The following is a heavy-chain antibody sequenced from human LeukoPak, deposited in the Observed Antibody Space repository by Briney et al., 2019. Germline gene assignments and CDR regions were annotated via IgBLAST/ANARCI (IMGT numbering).Heavy chain of an antibody. J-gene: IGHJ4*02. CDR1: GYSFTSYW. CDR3: ARTSVEMATITNFDY. V-gene: IGHV5-51*01. Sequence: GESLKISCKGSGYSFTSYWIGWVRQMPGKGLEWMGIIYPGDSDTRYSPSFQGQVTISADKSISTAYLQWSSLKASDTAMYYCARTSVEMATITNFDYWGQGTLVTVSS. D-gene: IGHD5-24*01. CDR2: IYPGDSDT.